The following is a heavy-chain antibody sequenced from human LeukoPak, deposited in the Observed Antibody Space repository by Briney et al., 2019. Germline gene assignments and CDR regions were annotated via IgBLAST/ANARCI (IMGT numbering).Heavy chain of an antibody. CDR3: AKGVEQQQLVRPLDY. CDR2: ISWNSGSI. D-gene: IGHD6-13*01. J-gene: IGHJ4*02. Sequence: PGRSLRLSCAASGFTFDDYAMHWVRQAPGKGLEWVSGISWNSGSIGYADSVKGRFTISRDNAKNSLYLQMNSLRAEDTALYYCAKGVEQQQLVRPLDYWGQGTLVTVSS. CDR1: GFTFDDYA. V-gene: IGHV3-9*01.